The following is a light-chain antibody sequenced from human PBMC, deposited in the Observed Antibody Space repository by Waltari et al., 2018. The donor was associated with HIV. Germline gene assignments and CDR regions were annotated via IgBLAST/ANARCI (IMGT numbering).Light chain of an antibody. CDR3: EKSYSTLGK. CDR2: AAA. CDR1: QAISNS. J-gene: IGKJ1*01. Sequence: DLQMTQSPSSLSASVVNIVTIPCQARQAISNSLNWYQRRVGEAPNLLIRAAATWQRGVRSRFSGSGPGTDFTVTISSLQPEDIVIYCCEKSYSTLGKFEQGTKVK. V-gene: IGKV1-39*01.